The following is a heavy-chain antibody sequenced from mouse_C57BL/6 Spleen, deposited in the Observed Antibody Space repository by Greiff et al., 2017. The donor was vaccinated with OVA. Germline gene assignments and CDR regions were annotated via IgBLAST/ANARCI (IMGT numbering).Heavy chain of an antibody. CDR3: ASSYGSSYDYYAMDY. CDR1: GYTFNSYW. Sequence: QVQLQQPGAELVKPGASVKLSCKASGYTFNSYWMHWVKQRPGRGLEWIGRIDPNSGGTKYNEKFKSKATLTVDKPSSTAYMQLSSLTSEDSAVYYCASSYGSSYDYYAMDYWGQGTSVTVSS. D-gene: IGHD1-1*01. CDR2: IDPNSGGT. V-gene: IGHV1-72*01. J-gene: IGHJ4*01.